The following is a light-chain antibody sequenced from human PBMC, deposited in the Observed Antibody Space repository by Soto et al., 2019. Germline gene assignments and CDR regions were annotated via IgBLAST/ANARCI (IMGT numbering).Light chain of an antibody. J-gene: IGKJ5*01. CDR1: QSVSSY. CDR3: QQRGNWPIT. Sequence: EIVLTQSPATLSLSPGERATLSCRASQSVSSYLAWYQQKPGQAPRLLIYDASNRATVIPARFSGSGSGTDFTLTITSLEPEDFAVYYCQQRGNWPITFGQGTRLEIK. V-gene: IGKV3-11*01. CDR2: DAS.